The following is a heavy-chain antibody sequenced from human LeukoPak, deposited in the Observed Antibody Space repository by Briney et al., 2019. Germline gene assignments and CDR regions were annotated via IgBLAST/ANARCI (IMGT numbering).Heavy chain of an antibody. V-gene: IGHV3-7*01. J-gene: IGHJ4*02. D-gene: IGHD6-13*01. CDR2: IKQDRSEK. CDR1: GFTFTNYW. Sequence: GGSLRLSCAASGFTFTNYWMSWVRQAPGKGLELVANIKQDRSEKYYVDSVKGRFTISRDNAKNSLYLQMNSLRAEDTAVYYCAKDANGGSWRYFDYWGQGTLVTVSS. CDR3: AKDANGGSWRYFDY.